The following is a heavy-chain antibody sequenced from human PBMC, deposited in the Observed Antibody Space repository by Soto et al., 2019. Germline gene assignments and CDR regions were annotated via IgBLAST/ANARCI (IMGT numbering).Heavy chain of an antibody. CDR1: GFTFSSYG. J-gene: IGHJ4*02. Sequence: QVQLVESGGGVVQPGRSLRLSCAASGFTFSSYGMHWVRQAPGKWLEWVAVILNDGSNKYYADSVKGRFTISRDNSKNTLYLQMNSLRAEDTAVFYCAKEWVYDSSGWSFDYWGQGTLVTVSS. V-gene: IGHV3-30*18. CDR2: ILNDGSNK. CDR3: AKEWVYDSSGWSFDY. D-gene: IGHD3-22*01.